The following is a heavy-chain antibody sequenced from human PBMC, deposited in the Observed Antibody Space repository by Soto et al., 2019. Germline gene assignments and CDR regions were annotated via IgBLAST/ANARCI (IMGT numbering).Heavy chain of an antibody. CDR2: MEPSTGRT. D-gene: IGHD1-26*01. J-gene: IGHJ4*02. CDR1: GYSFTSLG. Sequence: ASVKVSCKASGYSFTSLGINWVRQTAGQGLEWMGWMEPSTGRTGYAQKFQGRVTMTRDTSINTAYMELTTLTSDDTAFYYCARGVSAGVDYWGQGTLVTVSS. V-gene: IGHV1-8*01. CDR3: ARGVSAGVDY.